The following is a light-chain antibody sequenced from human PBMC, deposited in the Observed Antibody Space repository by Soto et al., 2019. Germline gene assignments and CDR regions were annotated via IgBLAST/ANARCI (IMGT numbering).Light chain of an antibody. CDR1: SSDVGGYNY. CDR3: CSYAGSYTWV. CDR2: DVS. J-gene: IGLJ3*02. Sequence: QSALTQPRAVSGSTGQSVTISCTGTSSDVGGYNYVSWYQRHPGKAPKVMIYDVSKRPSGVPDRFSGSKSGNTASLTISGLQAEDEADYYCCSYAGSYTWVFGGGTQLTVL. V-gene: IGLV2-11*01.